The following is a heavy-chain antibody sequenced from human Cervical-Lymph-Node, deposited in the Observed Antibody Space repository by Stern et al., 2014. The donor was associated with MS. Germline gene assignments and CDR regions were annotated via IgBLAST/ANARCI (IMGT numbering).Heavy chain of an antibody. CDR2: IFHSGCT. D-gene: IGHD3-16*01. V-gene: IGHV4-59*01. CDR1: GGSITSYY. Sequence: VQLLESGPGLVRPSETLSLSCTVSGGSITSYYWNWIRQPPGKGLEWIGHIFHSGCTNYNPPLMSRVTISVDTSKNQFSLRVTSVTAADTAVYFCARDWPGGGYYGMDVWGQGTTVTVSS. CDR3: ARDWPGGGYYGMDV. J-gene: IGHJ6*02.